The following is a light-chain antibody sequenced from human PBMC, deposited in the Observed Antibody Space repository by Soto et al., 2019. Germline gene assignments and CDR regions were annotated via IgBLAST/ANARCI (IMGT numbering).Light chain of an antibody. Sequence: DIVMTQSPDSLAVSLGERATVNCKSSQRVLYSPNNKNYLAWYQQKPGQPPKLLIYWASTRESGVPDRFSGSGSGTDFTLTISSLQAEDVAVYYCQQYYSPPWTFGQGTKVDIK. V-gene: IGKV4-1*01. CDR2: WAS. CDR1: QRVLYSPNNKNY. CDR3: QQYYSPPWT. J-gene: IGKJ1*01.